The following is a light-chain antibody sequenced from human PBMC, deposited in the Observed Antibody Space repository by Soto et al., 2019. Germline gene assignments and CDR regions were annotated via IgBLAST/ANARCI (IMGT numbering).Light chain of an antibody. J-gene: IGKJ2*01. CDR2: GAS. Sequence: EIVLTQSPGTLSLSPGERATLSCRASQSVSSSYLAWYQQKPGQAPRLLIYGASSRATGIPDRFSGSGSGTDFTLTINRLEPEDFAVYYCLQYGSSPVTFGQGTKLEIK. CDR1: QSVSSSY. V-gene: IGKV3-20*01. CDR3: LQYGSSPVT.